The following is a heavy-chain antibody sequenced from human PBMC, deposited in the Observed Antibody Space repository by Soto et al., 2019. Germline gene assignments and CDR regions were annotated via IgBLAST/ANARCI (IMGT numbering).Heavy chain of an antibody. CDR1: GFTFSDYN. V-gene: IGHV3-48*02. D-gene: IGHD7-27*01. J-gene: IGHJ5*02. CDR3: ARVNKGDGPAATNWGFDP. CDR2: INSRSSTI. Sequence: EVQLVESGGGLVQPGGSLRLSCTASGFTFSDYNMNWVRQAPGKGLEWVSYINSRSSTIQYADSVKGRFTISRDNAKNSLYLQMNSLRDEDTAMYYCARVNKGDGPAATNWGFDPWGQGTLVTVSS.